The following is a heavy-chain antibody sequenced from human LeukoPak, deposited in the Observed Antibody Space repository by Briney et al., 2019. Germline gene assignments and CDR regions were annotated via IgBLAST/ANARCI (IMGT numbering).Heavy chain of an antibody. Sequence: PSETLSLTCTVSGGSISSYYWSWIRQPPGKGLEWIGYIYYSGSTNYNPSLKSRVTISVDTSKNQFSLKLSSVTAADTAVYYCARWRHSSGWAAEYFQHWGQGTLVTVSS. CDR2: IYYSGST. CDR3: ARWRHSSGWAAEYFQH. V-gene: IGHV4-59*01. D-gene: IGHD6-19*01. CDR1: GGSISSYY. J-gene: IGHJ1*01.